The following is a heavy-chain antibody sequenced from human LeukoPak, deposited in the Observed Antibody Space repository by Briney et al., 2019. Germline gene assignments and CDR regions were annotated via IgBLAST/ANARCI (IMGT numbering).Heavy chain of an antibody. D-gene: IGHD1-7*01. CDR2: IYYSGST. V-gene: IGHV4-39*01. CDR3: ARPRTNPNWFDP. J-gene: IGHJ5*02. Sequence: WVRQPPGKGLEWIGSIYYSGSTYYNPSLKSRVTISVDTSKNQFSLKLSSVTAADTAVYYCARPRTNPNWFDPWGQGTLVTVSS.